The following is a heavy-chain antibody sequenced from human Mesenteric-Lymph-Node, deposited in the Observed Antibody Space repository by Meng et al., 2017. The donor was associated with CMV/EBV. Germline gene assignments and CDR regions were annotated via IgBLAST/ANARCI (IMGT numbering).Heavy chain of an antibody. D-gene: IGHD4-17*01. V-gene: IGHV4-59*12. CDR1: GGSISSYY. CDR3: AREDYGDSSNWFDP. CDR2: IYYSGST. J-gene: IGHJ5*02. Sequence: ESLKISCTVSGGSISSYYWSWVRQPPGKGLEWIGYIYYSGSTNYNPSLKSRVTISVDTSKNQFSLKLSSVTAADTAVYFCAREDYGDSSNWFDPWGQGTLVTVSS.